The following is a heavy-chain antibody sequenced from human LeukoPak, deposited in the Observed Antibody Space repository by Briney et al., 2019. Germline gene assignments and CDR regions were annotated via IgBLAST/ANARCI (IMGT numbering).Heavy chain of an antibody. CDR2: INPGGFDK. V-gene: IGHV3-7*03. CDR3: ARLKGTTSVFDY. D-gene: IGHD4-17*01. Sequence: GGSLTLSCVASGFTFSGHWMTWLRQAPGKGLEWVGNINPGGFDKFYVDSVRGQFTMSRDNARNSLYLQMDSLRAEDTAVYYCARLKGTTSVFDYWGQGTLVTVSS. J-gene: IGHJ4*02. CDR1: GFTFSGHW.